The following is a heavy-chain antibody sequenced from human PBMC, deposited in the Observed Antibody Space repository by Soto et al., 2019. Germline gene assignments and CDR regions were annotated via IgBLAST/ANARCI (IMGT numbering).Heavy chain of an antibody. Sequence: EVQLVESGGGLVQPGGSLRLSCAASGFTFSSYEMNWVRQAPGKGLEWVSYISSSGSTIYYADSVKGRFTISRDNAENSLYLQMNSLRAEDTAVYYCARDFGTYYDILTGYYARDYWGQGTLVTVSS. V-gene: IGHV3-48*03. CDR1: GFTFSSYE. J-gene: IGHJ4*02. CDR2: ISSSGSTI. D-gene: IGHD3-9*01. CDR3: ARDFGTYYDILTGYYARDY.